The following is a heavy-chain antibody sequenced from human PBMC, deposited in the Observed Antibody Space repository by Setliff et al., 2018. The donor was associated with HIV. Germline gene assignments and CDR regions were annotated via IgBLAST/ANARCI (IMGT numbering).Heavy chain of an antibody. V-gene: IGHV3-30*02. J-gene: IGHJ4*02. CDR3: AKGTYCSGGNCYSGFLDY. CDR2: IWSDGSTK. D-gene: IGHD2-15*01. Sequence: PGGSLRLSCVASGFTFDDYSMIWVRQAPGKGLEWVAVIWSDGSTKYYADSVKGRFTISRDNSKNTVYLQMNSLRAEDTAVYYCAKGTYCSGGNCYSGFLDYWGQGTLVTVSS. CDR1: GFTFDDYS.